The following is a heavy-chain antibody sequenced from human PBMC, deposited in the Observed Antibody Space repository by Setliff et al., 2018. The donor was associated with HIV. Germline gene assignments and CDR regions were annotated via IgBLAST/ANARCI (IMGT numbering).Heavy chain of an antibody. CDR2: IYFTGSS. CDR3: ARVQMAYAAFDV. J-gene: IGHJ3*01. CDR1: DDPINSFY. D-gene: IGHD4-17*01. V-gene: IGHV4-59*01. Sequence: SETLSLTCTVSDDPINSFYWSWIRQPPGKGLEWIGSIYFTGSSDNNPSLKSRVTLSVDTSKHQFSLKLSSVTAADTAVYYCARVQMAYAAFDVWGQGTMVTVS.